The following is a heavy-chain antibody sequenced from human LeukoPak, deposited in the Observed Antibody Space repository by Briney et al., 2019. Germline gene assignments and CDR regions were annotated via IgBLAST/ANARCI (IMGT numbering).Heavy chain of an antibody. CDR2: ISTTGSRI. D-gene: IGHD3-3*01. J-gene: IGHJ6*03. V-gene: IGHV3-21*01. CDR3: APCALGVWSENYYMVV. Sequence: PGGSLRLSCLTSAFSFSVYPMSWVRQAPGKGLEWVMSISTTGSRIYYADSVKGRFNISRDNAENSVYLQMNSLKTEDTAIYYCAPCALGVWSENYYMVVWSKGTTVIVSS. CDR1: AFSFSVYP.